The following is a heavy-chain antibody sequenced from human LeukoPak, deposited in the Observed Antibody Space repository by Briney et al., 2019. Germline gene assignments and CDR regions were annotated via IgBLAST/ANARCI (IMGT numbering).Heavy chain of an antibody. Sequence: SETLSLTCTVSGGSISTYYWSWLRQPPGKGLEWIGYIHSSGDTNYSPSLTSRVTTSVDTSKNQFSLELTSVTAADTALYYCARHSSRWPNRVLDSWGQGSLVTVSS. D-gene: IGHD6-13*01. V-gene: IGHV4-4*09. CDR1: GGSISTYY. CDR3: ARHSSRWPNRVLDS. J-gene: IGHJ4*02. CDR2: IHSSGDT.